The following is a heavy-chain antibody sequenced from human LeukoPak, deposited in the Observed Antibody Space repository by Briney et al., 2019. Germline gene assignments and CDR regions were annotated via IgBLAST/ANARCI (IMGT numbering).Heavy chain of an antibody. J-gene: IGHJ4*02. D-gene: IGHD3-9*01. CDR1: GFTFSNYA. CDR2: ILGSGGST. CDR3: AKWGDYDVLTGYYVPDY. Sequence: PGASLRLSCAASGFTFSNYAMSWVRQAPGKGLEWVSAILGSGGSTYYADSVKGRFTVSRDNSKSTLYLQMNSLRAEDTALYYCAKWGDYDVLTGYYVPDYWGQGTLVTVFS. V-gene: IGHV3-23*01.